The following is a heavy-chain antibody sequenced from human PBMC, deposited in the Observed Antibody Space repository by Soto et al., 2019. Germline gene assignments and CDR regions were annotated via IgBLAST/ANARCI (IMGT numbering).Heavy chain of an antibody. CDR3: ARFGFTYYYDY. J-gene: IGHJ4*02. V-gene: IGHV3-64*01. CDR2: ISSNGGST. Sequence: GGSLRLSGAASGFTFSNYAMNWVRQAPGKGLEYVSAISSNGGSTYYANSVKGRFTISRDNSKNTLYLQMGSLRAEDMAVYYCARFGFTYYYDYWGQGTLVTVSS. D-gene: IGHD3-10*01. CDR1: GFTFSNYA.